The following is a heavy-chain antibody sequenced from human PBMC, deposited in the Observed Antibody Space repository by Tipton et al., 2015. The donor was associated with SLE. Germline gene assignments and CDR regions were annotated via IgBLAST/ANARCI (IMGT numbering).Heavy chain of an antibody. D-gene: IGHD3-22*01. Sequence: TLSLTCAVYGGSLRGYFWSWIRQPPGKGLEWIGEINHREGTTYNPSLKSRVTMSVDTSKNQFSLKLSSVTAADTAVYYCARDHYYDSSGYYYPFDIWGQGTIVTVSS. V-gene: IGHV4-34*01. CDR3: ARDHYYDSSGYYYPFDI. CDR1: GGSLRGYF. J-gene: IGHJ3*02. CDR2: INHREGT.